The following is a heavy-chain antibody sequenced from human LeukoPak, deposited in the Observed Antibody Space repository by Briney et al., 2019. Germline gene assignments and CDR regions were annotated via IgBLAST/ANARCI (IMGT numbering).Heavy chain of an antibody. D-gene: IGHD6-19*01. V-gene: IGHV4-59*08. CDR2: IYYSGST. J-gene: IGHJ4*02. Sequence: SGTRSFTGTVSVGSISGSYWGWFGQPPGKGLGGIGYIYYSGSTNYNPSLKSRVTISVDTSKNQFSLKLSSVTAADTAVYYCARHRYSSGWYLYYFDYWGQGTLVTVSS. CDR1: VGSISGSY. CDR3: ARHRYSSGWYLYYFDY.